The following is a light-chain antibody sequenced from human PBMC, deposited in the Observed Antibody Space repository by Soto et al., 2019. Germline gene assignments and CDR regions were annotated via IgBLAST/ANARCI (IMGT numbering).Light chain of an antibody. J-gene: IGKJ1*01. CDR2: KAS. Sequence: DIQMTQSPPTLSASVGDRVTITCRASQSISSWLAWYQQKPGKAPKLLIYKASSLESGVPSRFSGSGSGTEFTLTISSLQPDDFATYYCQQYNSHGTFGQGTKVEIK. CDR1: QSISSW. V-gene: IGKV1-5*03. CDR3: QQYNSHGT.